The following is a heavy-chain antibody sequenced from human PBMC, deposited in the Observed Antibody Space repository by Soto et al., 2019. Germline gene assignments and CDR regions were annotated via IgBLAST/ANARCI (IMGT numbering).Heavy chain of an antibody. CDR3: SAGFVLVPAAMVDYYYGMDV. D-gene: IGHD2-2*01. Sequence: QVQLVESGGGVVQPGRSLRLSCAASGFTFSSYGMHWVRQAPGKGLEWVAVISYDGSNKYYADSVKGRFTISRDNSKNTLYLQMNSLRAEDTAVYYCSAGFVLVPAAMVDYYYGMDVWGQGTTVTVSS. CDR1: GFTFSSYG. V-gene: IGHV3-30*03. CDR2: ISYDGSNK. J-gene: IGHJ6*02.